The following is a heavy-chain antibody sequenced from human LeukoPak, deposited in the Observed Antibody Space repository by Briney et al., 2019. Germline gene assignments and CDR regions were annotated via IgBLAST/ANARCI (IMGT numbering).Heavy chain of an antibody. D-gene: IGHD3-9*01. CDR3: SGYYLHAFDI. J-gene: IGHJ3*02. CDR1: GFTFSSYG. Sequence: PGRSLRLSCAASGFTFSSYGMHWVRQAPGKGLEWVAVISYDGSNKYYADSVKGRFTISRDNSKNTLYLQMNSLRAEDTAVYYCSGYYLHAFDIWGQGTMVTVSS. CDR2: ISYDGSNK. V-gene: IGHV3-30*03.